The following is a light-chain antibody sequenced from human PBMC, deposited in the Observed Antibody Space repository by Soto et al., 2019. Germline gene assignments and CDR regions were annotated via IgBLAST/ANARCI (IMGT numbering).Light chain of an antibody. V-gene: IGKV3-20*01. Sequence: EIVLTQSPGTLSLSPGERATLSCRASQNISSSYLAWYQQKPGQALRLLIHAASSRSTGIPDRFSGSWSGTDFSLTISRLEPEDFAVYYCQQYGGSALYTFGQGTKLEIK. CDR1: QNISSSY. CDR2: AAS. J-gene: IGKJ2*01. CDR3: QQYGGSALYT.